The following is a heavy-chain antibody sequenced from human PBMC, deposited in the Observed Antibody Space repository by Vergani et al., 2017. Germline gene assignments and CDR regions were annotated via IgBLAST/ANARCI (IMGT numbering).Heavy chain of an antibody. V-gene: IGHV4-59*01. J-gene: IGHJ3*02. CDR3: ARGGPGGVYYAFDI. D-gene: IGHD3-16*01. Sequence: QVQLQESGPGLVKPSETLSLTCTVSGGSISSYYWSWIRQPPGKGMEWIGYIYYSGSTNYNPSLKSRVTISVDTSKNQFSLKLSSVTAADTAVYSCARGGPGGVYYAFDIWGQGTMVTVSS. CDR2: IYYSGST. CDR1: GGSISSYY.